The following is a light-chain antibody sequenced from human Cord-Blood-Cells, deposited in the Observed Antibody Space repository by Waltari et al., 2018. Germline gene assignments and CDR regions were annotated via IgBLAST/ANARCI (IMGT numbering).Light chain of an antibody. V-gene: IGLV2-14*01. J-gene: IGLJ3*02. CDR2: DVS. Sequence: QPALTHPASVSGSPVQSITLSCTGTTSDVVRYTSVSWYQQHPGNAPKLMIYDVSNRPSGVSNRFSGSKSGNTASLTISGLQAEDEADYYCSSYTSSSWVFGGGTKLTVL. CDR1: TSDVVRYTS. CDR3: SSYTSSSWV.